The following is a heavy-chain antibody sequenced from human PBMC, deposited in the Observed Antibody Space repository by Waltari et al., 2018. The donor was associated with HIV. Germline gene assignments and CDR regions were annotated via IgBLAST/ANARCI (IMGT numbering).Heavy chain of an antibody. CDR3: VRICKLNCYYYYGMDV. CDR1: GFPLRNSA. Sequence: EVQLVESGGGLVQPGGYLRLSCAASGFPLRNSARHWVRQATGKGLEWVSGSGTAGDTYYPGSVKGRFTISRENAKNSLHLQMNSLRAGDTAVYYCVRICKLNCYYYYGMDVWGQGTTVTVSS. D-gene: IGHD1-1*01. CDR2: SGTAGDT. V-gene: IGHV3-13*01. J-gene: IGHJ6*02.